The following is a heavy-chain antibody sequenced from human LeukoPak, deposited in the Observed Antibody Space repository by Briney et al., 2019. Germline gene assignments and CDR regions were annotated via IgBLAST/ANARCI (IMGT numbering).Heavy chain of an antibody. CDR1: GYTFTSYS. D-gene: IGHD6-6*01. CDR2: MNPNSGNT. J-gene: IGHJ5*02. V-gene: IGHV1-8*02. Sequence: ASVKVSCKASGYTFTSYSINWVRQAPGQGLEWMGWMNPNSGNTGYAQKFQGRVTMTRNTSISTAYMELSRLRSDDTAVYYCARSGIAARYNWFDPWGQGTLVTVSS. CDR3: ARSGIAARYNWFDP.